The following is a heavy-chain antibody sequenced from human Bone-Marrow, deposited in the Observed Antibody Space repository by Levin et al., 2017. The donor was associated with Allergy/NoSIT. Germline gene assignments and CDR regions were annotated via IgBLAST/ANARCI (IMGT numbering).Heavy chain of an antibody. V-gene: IGHV4-61*02. CDR3: ARDHLDNILSGYYLGWFDP. CDR1: GVSIGNSNSY. Sequence: SQTLSLTCTVSGVSIGNSNSYWSWIRQPAGKGLEWIGRIYSSGSTDFDPSFRGRVTISLDTSKNEVSLKVTSVTAADTAVYYCARDHLDNILSGYYLGWFDPWGQGTLVTVSS. D-gene: IGHD3-9*01. J-gene: IGHJ5*02. CDR2: IYSSGST.